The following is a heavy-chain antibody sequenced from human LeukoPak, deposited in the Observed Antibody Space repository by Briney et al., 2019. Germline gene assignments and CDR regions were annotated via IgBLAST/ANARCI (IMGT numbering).Heavy chain of an antibody. CDR1: GGSISSYY. Sequence: SETLSLTCTVSGGSISSYYWSWIRQPPGKGLEWIGYIYYSGSTNYNPSLKSRVTIQVDTYKNQFSLKLNSVTAGDRAVYYRARDYYDSRGEAFDIWGQGTMVTVSS. CDR2: IYYSGST. D-gene: IGHD3-22*01. V-gene: IGHV4-59*01. J-gene: IGHJ3*02. CDR3: ARDYYDSRGEAFDI.